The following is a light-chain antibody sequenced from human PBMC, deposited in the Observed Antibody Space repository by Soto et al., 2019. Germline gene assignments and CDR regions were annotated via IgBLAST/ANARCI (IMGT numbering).Light chain of an antibody. CDR1: QDISNY. CDR2: DAS. CDR3: QQYNSYSIT. V-gene: IGKV1-33*01. Sequence: DIQMSQSPSSLSASVGDRVTITCQASQDISNYLNWYQQKPGKAPKLLIHDASNLETGVPSRFSGSGSGTDFTFTISSLQPDDFATYYCQQYNSYSITFGQGTRLEI. J-gene: IGKJ5*01.